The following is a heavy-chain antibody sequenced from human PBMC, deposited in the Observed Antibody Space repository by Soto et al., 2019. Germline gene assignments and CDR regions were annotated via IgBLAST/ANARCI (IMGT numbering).Heavy chain of an antibody. Sequence: QLQLQESGPGLVKPSETLSLTCTVSGGSISSRSDYWGWIRQSPGKHLEWIGSSFYRGSTHYNPSLKTRVTISVDTSKNQVSLKLYSVTAADTAVYHCATADGFGVVTPFFEYWGQGILVTVSS. J-gene: IGHJ4*02. CDR2: SFYRGST. D-gene: IGHD3-3*01. V-gene: IGHV4-39*01. CDR3: ATADGFGVVTPFFEY. CDR1: GGSISSRSDY.